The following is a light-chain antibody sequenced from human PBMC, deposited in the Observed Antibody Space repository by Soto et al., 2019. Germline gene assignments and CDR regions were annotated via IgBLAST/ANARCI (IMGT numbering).Light chain of an antibody. Sequence: AIPMTQSPSSLSASVGDRVTITCRASQAIRNDLAWYQQKPGKAPELLIYAVSYLQSGVPSRFSGSGSGTDFTLTISSLQPEDFATYFCKQSSAFPLTFGGGTKVDI. CDR2: AVS. CDR3: KQSSAFPLT. CDR1: QAIRND. V-gene: IGKV1-6*01. J-gene: IGKJ4*01.